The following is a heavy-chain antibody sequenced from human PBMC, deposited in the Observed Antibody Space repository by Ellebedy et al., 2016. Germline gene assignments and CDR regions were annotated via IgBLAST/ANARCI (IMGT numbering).Heavy chain of an antibody. CDR3: ASLDIVVVPAARRGGYYYGMDV. V-gene: IGHV4-39*01. CDR1: GGSISSSSYY. J-gene: IGHJ6*02. D-gene: IGHD2-2*01. CDR2: IYYSGST. Sequence: SETLSLXCTVSGGSISSSSYYWGWIRQPPGKGLEWIGSIYYSGSTYYNPSLKSRVTISVDTSKNQLSLKLSSVTAADTAVYYCASLDIVVVPAARRGGYYYGMDVWGQGTTVTVSS.